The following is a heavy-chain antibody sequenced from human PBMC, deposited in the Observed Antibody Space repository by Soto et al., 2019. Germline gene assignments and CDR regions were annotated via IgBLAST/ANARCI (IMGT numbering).Heavy chain of an antibody. CDR3: ARDKEVLLTNYGMAV. J-gene: IGHJ6*02. CDR1: GYTFSDYY. Sequence: ASVKVSCKASGYTFSDYYIHWVRQAPGQGLEWMGWISPRSGSANFAQRFQGRVSMTRDTSITTAYMELRRLKSDDTGVYYCARDKEVLLTNYGMAVWGQGTTVTVSS. V-gene: IGHV1-2*02. CDR2: ISPRSGSA.